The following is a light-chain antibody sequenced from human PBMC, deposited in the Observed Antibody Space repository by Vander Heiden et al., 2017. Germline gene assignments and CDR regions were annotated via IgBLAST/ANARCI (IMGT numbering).Light chain of an antibody. J-gene: IGKJ4*01. Sequence: DLQMTQSPSSVSASVGDRVTITCRASQGISSRLAWFQQKPGKAPKFLIYDASSLQRGVPSRFSGSGSGTDFSLTISTLQSEDVATYFCQQAYSFPFTFGGGTKVQIK. CDR1: QGISSR. CDR3: QQAYSFPFT. V-gene: IGKV1-12*02. CDR2: DAS.